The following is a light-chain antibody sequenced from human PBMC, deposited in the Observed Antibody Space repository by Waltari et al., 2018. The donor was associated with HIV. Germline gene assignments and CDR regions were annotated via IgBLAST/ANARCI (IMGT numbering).Light chain of an antibody. CDR2: RNSDGSH. CDR3: QTWGTGIWV. CDR1: SGHRSYA. V-gene: IGLV4-69*01. Sequence: QLVLPQSPSASASLGASVKLTCTLSSGHRSYAIAWHQQQPGKSPRYLMKRNSDGSHSKGDGIPDRFSGSSSGAERYLTISSLQSEDEADYYCQTWGTGIWVFGGGTKLTVL. J-gene: IGLJ3*02.